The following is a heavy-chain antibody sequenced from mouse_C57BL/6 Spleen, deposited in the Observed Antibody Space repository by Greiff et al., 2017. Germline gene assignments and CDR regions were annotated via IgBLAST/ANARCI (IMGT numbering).Heavy chain of an antibody. D-gene: IGHD2-4*01. CDR2: LSSGRSTI. V-gene: IGHV5-17*01. J-gene: IGHJ4*01. CDR1: GFTFSDYG. Sequence: EVKLMEPGGGLVKPGGSLQLSCAASGFTFSDYGMTWVRQAPEKGLEWVAYLSSGRSTIYYADTVKGRFPLHRDTAKNNLFLQMTSLRSEDTAMYYCARQCEYDYVDAMDYWGQGTSVTVSS. CDR3: ARQCEYDYVDAMDY.